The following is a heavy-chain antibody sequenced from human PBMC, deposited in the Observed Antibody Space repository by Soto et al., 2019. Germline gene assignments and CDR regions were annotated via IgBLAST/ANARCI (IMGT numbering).Heavy chain of an antibody. Sequence: PGGSLRLSCAASGFTFSSYSMNWVRQAPGKGLEWVSYISSSSSTIYYADSVKVRFTISRDNAKNSLYLQMNSLRDEDTAGYYCARKYSSGWYHFDYWGQGTLVTVSS. J-gene: IGHJ4*02. CDR3: ARKYSSGWYHFDY. CDR1: GFTFSSYS. D-gene: IGHD6-19*01. V-gene: IGHV3-48*02. CDR2: ISSSSSTI.